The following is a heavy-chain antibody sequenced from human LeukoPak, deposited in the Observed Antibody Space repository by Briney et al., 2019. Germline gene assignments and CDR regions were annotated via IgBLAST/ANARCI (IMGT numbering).Heavy chain of an antibody. CDR3: ARDPFTRGNWFDP. J-gene: IGHJ5*02. D-gene: IGHD2/OR15-2a*01. Sequence: GASVKVSCKASGYTFTAYYIHWVRQAPGEGLEWMGWTNPNSGDTNYAQKFQGRVTLATDTSITTAYMEVTSLRSDDTAIYFCARDPFTRGNWFDPWGQGTLVTVSS. CDR1: GYTFTAYY. CDR2: TNPNSGDT. V-gene: IGHV1-2*02.